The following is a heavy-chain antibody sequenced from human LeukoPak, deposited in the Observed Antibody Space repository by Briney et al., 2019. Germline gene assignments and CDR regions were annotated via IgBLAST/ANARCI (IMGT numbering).Heavy chain of an antibody. CDR2: ISYDGSNK. V-gene: IGHV3-30*18. Sequence: GGSLRLSCVASGFTFSSYGMHWVRQAPGKGLEWVAVISYDGSNKYYADSVKGRFTISRDNSKNTLYLQMNSLRAEDTAVYYCAKEGVVVAAGFYFDYWGQGTLVTVSS. J-gene: IGHJ4*02. CDR3: AKEGVVVAAGFYFDY. CDR1: GFTFSSYG. D-gene: IGHD2-15*01.